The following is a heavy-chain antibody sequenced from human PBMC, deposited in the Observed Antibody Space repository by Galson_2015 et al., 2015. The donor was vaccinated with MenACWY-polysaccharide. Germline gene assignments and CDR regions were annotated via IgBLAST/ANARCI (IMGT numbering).Heavy chain of an antibody. J-gene: IGHJ4*02. D-gene: IGHD1-1*01. CDR1: GFPFSSYA. CDR3: AKRSGVTTGTDFDY. CDR2: ISVTGGRT. Sequence: SLRLSCAASGFPFSSYAMSWVRQAPGKGLEWVSAISVTGGRTYYADSVKGRFTISRDNSKNTLYLQMNSLRVEDTAVYYCAKRSGVTTGTDFDYWGQGTLVTVSS. V-gene: IGHV3-23*01.